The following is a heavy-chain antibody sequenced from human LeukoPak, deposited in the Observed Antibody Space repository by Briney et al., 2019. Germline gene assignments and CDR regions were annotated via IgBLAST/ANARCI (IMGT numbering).Heavy chain of an antibody. Sequence: SETLSLTCTVSGGSISSYYWSWIRQPPGKGLEWIGYIYYSGSTNYNPSLKSRVTISVDTSKNQFSLKLSSVTAADTAVYYCARGVAGDHFDYWGQGTLVTVSS. V-gene: IGHV4-59*01. CDR1: GGSISSYY. D-gene: IGHD2-15*01. CDR2: IYYSGST. J-gene: IGHJ4*02. CDR3: ARGVAGDHFDY.